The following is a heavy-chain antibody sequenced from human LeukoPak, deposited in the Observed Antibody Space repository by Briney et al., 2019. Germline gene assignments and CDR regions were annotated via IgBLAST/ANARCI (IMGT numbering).Heavy chain of an antibody. J-gene: IGHJ4*02. CDR2: IIPILGIA. CDR3: ARVGSGYYPYFDY. D-gene: IGHD3-22*01. V-gene: IGHV1-69*04. CDR1: GGTFSSYA. Sequence: ASVKVSCKASGGTFSSYAISWVRQAPGQGLEWMGRIIPILGIANYAQKFQGRVTITADKSTSTAYMELSSLRSEDTAVYYCARVGSGYYPYFDYWGRGTLVTVSS.